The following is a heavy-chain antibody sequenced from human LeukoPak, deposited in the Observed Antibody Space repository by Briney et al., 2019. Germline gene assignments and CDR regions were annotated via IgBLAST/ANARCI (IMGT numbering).Heavy chain of an antibody. CDR2: INHSGST. CDR3: ARLKYSSGWYRGEDY. CDR1: GGSFSGYS. J-gene: IGHJ4*02. Sequence: SETLSLTCAVYGGSFSGYSWSWIRQPPGKGLEWIGEINHSGSTNYNPSLKSRVTISVDTSKNQFSLKLSSVTAADTAVYYCARLKYSSGWYRGEDYWGQGTLVTVSS. V-gene: IGHV4-34*01. D-gene: IGHD6-19*01.